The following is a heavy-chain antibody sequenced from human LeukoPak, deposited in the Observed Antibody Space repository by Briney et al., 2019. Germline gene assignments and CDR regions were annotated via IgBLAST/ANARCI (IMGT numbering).Heavy chain of an antibody. CDR2: ISGSGGST. CDR1: GFTFSDYY. CDR3: AKITMVRGGAFDI. D-gene: IGHD3-10*01. Sequence: GGSLRLSCAASGFTFSDYYMSWIRQAPGKGLEWVSTISGSGGSTYYTDSVKGRFTISRDNSKNTLYLQMNSLRAEDTAVYYCAKITMVRGGAFDIWGQGTMVTVSS. V-gene: IGHV3-23*01. J-gene: IGHJ3*02.